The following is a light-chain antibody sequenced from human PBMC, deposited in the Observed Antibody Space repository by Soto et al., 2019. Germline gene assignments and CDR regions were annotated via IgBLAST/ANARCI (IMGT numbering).Light chain of an antibody. Sequence: QSVLTQPRSVSGSPGQSVTISCTGTNSDVGTYEYVSWYQQYPGKAPKLMLYDVTQRPSGVPDRFSGSKSGNTASLTISGLQAEDEADYYCCAYAGLFGGGTQLTVL. V-gene: IGLV2-11*01. CDR3: CAYAGL. CDR1: NSDVGTYEY. CDR2: DVT. J-gene: IGLJ2*01.